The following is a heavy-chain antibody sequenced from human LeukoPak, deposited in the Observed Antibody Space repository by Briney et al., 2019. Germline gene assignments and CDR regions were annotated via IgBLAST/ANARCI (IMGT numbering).Heavy chain of an antibody. D-gene: IGHD5-12*01. CDR3: ARHSGRLGPFDY. J-gene: IGHJ4*02. CDR1: GGTISSYY. V-gene: IGHV4-59*08. CDR2: IYYSGST. Sequence: SETLSLTCTVSGGTISSYYWSWIRQPPGKGLEWIGYIYYSGSTNYNPSLKSRLTISADTSKNRFSLNLSSVTAADTAVYYCARHSGRLGPFDYWGQGTLVTVSS.